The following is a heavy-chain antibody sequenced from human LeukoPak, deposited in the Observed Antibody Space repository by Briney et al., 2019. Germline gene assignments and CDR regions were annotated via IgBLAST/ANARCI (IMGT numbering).Heavy chain of an antibody. CDR2: ITHSGST. V-gene: IGHV4-34*01. CDR3: SRVAAAGTGIFVNFYYSMDI. Sequence: SETLSLTCALYGGSFSDYLWSWIRQPPGKGLEWIGKITHSGSTRYNPSLKSRLTISVATSTNQFSLTRASMTAADTPAVYVSRVAAAGTGIFVNFYYSMDIWGKGTTVTISS. CDR1: GGSFSDYL. J-gene: IGHJ6*03. D-gene: IGHD6-13*01.